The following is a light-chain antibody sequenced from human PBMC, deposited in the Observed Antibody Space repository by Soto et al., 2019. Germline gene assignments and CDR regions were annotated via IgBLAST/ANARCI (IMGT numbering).Light chain of an antibody. J-gene: IGLJ1*01. Sequence: QSALTQPASVSASPGQSITISCTGTSSDVGAYNYVSWYQQHPGKAPKLMIYEVTNRPSGVSNRFSGSKSGNTASLTISGLQAEDEADYYCTSYTRSSTYVFGNGTKLTVL. V-gene: IGLV2-14*01. CDR2: EVT. CDR3: TSYTRSSTYV. CDR1: SSDVGAYNY.